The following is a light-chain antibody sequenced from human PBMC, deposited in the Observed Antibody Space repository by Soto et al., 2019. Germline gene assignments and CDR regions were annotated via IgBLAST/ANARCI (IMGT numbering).Light chain of an antibody. CDR2: DAS. V-gene: IGKV3-11*01. CDR3: QQRSNWPPVT. J-gene: IGKJ4*01. Sequence: EIVLTQSPATLYLSPGDRATLSCRASRSVSSYLAWYQQKPGQAPRLLIYDASNRATGIPARFSGSGSGTDFTLTIGSLEPEDFAIYYCQQRSNWPPVTFGGGTKVEIK. CDR1: RSVSSY.